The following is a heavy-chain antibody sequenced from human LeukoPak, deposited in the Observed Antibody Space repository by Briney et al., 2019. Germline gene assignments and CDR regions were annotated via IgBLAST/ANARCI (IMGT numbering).Heavy chain of an antibody. Sequence: GGSLRLSCAASGFTFSSYSMCWVRQAPGKGLEWVSSISGSGDTTYYADSAKGRFTTPRDNSKNTVYLQMNSLRAEDTAVYYCAKGGTMTTKDYWGQGTLVTVSS. J-gene: IGHJ4*02. CDR3: AKGGTMTTKDY. CDR1: GFTFSSYS. D-gene: IGHD4-17*01. V-gene: IGHV3-23*01. CDR2: ISGSGDTT.